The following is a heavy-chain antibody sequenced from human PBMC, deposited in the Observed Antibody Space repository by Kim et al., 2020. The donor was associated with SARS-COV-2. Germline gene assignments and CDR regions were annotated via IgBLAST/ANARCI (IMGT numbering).Heavy chain of an antibody. Sequence: ASVKVSCKASGYTFTSYDINWVRQATGQGLEWMGWMNPNSGNTGYAQKFQGRVTMTRNTSISTAYMELSSLRSEDTAVYYCARGLWDPYYYDSSGPIDYWGQGTLVTVSS. CDR2: MNPNSGNT. CDR3: ARGLWDPYYYDSSGPIDY. D-gene: IGHD3-22*01. V-gene: IGHV1-8*01. CDR1: GYTFTSYD. J-gene: IGHJ4*02.